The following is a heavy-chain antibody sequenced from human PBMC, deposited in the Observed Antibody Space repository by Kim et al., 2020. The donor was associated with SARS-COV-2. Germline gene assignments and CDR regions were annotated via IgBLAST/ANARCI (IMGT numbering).Heavy chain of an antibody. D-gene: IGHD3-10*01. Sequence: ASVKVSCKASGYSFTGYYMHWVRQAPGQGPEWMGRINPKSGDTNYPQKFQGRVTMTWDTSISTLYMELSSLRSDDTAVYYCVRGIKWLGDHTAFDYWGQGSLVTVSS. CDR2: INPKSGDT. CDR1: GYSFTGYY. V-gene: IGHV1-2*06. CDR3: VRGIKWLGDHTAFDY. J-gene: IGHJ4*02.